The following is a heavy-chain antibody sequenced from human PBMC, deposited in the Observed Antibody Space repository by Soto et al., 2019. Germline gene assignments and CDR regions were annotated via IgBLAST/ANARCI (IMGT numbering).Heavy chain of an antibody. CDR3: ATRGYDSSGYFGYFDY. CDR2: ISGSGGST. Sequence: VGSLRLSCAASGFTFSSYAMSWVRQAPGKGLEWVSAISGSGGSTYYADSVKGRFTISRDNSKNTLYLQMNSLRAEDTAVYYCATRGYDSSGYFGYFDYWSQGTLVTVSS. CDR1: GFTFSSYA. V-gene: IGHV3-23*01. D-gene: IGHD3-22*01. J-gene: IGHJ4*02.